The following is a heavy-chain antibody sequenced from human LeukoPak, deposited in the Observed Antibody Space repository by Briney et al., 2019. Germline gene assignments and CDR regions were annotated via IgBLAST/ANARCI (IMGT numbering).Heavy chain of an antibody. CDR2: IIPIFGTA. V-gene: IGHV1-69*13. CDR1: GGTFSSYA. CDR3: ARGYSSGWYDGGRFDY. Sequence: SVKVSCKASGGTFSSYAISWVRQAPGQGLEWMGGIIPIFGTANYAQKFQGRVTITADESTSTAYMELSSLRSEDTAVYYCARGYSSGWYDGGRFDYWGQGTLVTVSS. J-gene: IGHJ4*02. D-gene: IGHD6-19*01.